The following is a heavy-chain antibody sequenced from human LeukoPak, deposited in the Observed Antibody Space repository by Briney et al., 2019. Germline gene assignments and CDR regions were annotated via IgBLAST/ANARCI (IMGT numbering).Heavy chain of an antibody. Sequence: PSETLSLTCTVSGGSISSSSYYWGWIRQPPGKGLEWIGSIYYSGSTYYNPSLKSRVTISVDTSKNQFSLKLSSVTAADTAVYYCASSLGYCSGGSCYPDAFDIWGQGTMVIVSS. CDR3: ASSLGYCSGGSCYPDAFDI. J-gene: IGHJ3*02. CDR2: IYYSGST. D-gene: IGHD2-15*01. CDR1: GGSISSSSYY. V-gene: IGHV4-39*01.